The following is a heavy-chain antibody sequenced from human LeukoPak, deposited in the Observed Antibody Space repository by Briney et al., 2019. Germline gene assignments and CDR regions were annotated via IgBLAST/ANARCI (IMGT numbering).Heavy chain of an antibody. Sequence: AGGSLRLSCVASGFTFSNYARSWVRQAPGKGLEWVSGIVNSGGSTYYADSVRGRLTISRDNSKKTVYLQMSSLRGDDTAIYYCAKDRAGYSYGMFDSWGQGTLVTVSS. J-gene: IGHJ4*02. CDR2: IVNSGGST. D-gene: IGHD5-18*01. V-gene: IGHV3-23*01. CDR3: AKDRAGYSYGMFDS. CDR1: GFTFSNYA.